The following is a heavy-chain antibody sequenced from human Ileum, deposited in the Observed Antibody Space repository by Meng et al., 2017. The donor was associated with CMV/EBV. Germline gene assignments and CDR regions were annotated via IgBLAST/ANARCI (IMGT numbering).Heavy chain of an antibody. Sequence: LPFPVHGGSFSGYYWSWIRQPPGKGLEWSGEINHSGSTNYNPSLKSRVTISVDTSKNQFPLKLSSVTAADTDVYYCARGVVVPSTTRAYYYYYGMNVWGQGTTVTVSS. CDR2: INHSGST. CDR3: ARGVVVPSTTRAYYYYYGMNV. CDR1: GGSFSGYY. D-gene: IGHD2-2*01. V-gene: IGHV4-34*01. J-gene: IGHJ6*02.